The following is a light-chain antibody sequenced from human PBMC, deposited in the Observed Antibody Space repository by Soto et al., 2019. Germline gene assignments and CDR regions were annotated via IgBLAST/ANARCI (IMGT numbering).Light chain of an antibody. Sequence: DIQMTQSPSSLSASVGDRVTITCRASQSISSYLNWYQQKPGKAPKLLIYAASSLQSGVPSRFSGSGYGTDFTLTTSSLQPEDFATYYCQHSYSTPKTFGQGTKVEIK. V-gene: IGKV1-39*01. CDR1: QSISSY. CDR3: QHSYSTPKT. J-gene: IGKJ1*01. CDR2: AAS.